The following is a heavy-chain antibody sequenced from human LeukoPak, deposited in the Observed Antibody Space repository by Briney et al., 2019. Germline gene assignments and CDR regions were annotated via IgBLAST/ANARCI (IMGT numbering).Heavy chain of an antibody. J-gene: IGHJ4*02. Sequence: GESLQISCKGSGYSFTSYWIGWVRQMPGKGLEWMGIIYPGDSDTRYSPSFQGQVTISADKSISTAYLQWSSLKASDTAMYYCARRGGRSSWPPWFFDYWGQGTLVTVSS. CDR3: ARRGGRSSWPPWFFDY. V-gene: IGHV5-51*01. D-gene: IGHD6-13*01. CDR1: GYSFTSYW. CDR2: IYPGDSDT.